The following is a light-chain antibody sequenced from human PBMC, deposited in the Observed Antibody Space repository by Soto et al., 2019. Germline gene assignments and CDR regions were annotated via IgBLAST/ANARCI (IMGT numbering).Light chain of an antibody. Sequence: IQMTQSPSSVSASVGDRVTMTCRASQGVGGWLAWYQQKPGKVPKLLIYATSSLHSGVPSRFSGSGSGTDFTLIISSLQPEDFATYYCQQTHSLPLSLGPGTKVDIK. J-gene: IGKJ3*01. V-gene: IGKV1-12*01. CDR1: QGVGGW. CDR2: ATS. CDR3: QQTHSLPLS.